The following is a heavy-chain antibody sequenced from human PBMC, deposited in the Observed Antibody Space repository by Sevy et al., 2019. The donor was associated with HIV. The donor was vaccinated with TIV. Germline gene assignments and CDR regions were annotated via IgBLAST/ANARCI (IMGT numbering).Heavy chain of an antibody. V-gene: IGHV3-15*01. D-gene: IGHD3-16*01. CDR2: IKSEFDGGAI. Sequence: GESLKISCTASGFTFSSAWMSWVRQAPGKGLEWVGRIKSEFDGGAIDYAAPVKGRFSISREDSKTTVYLQMNSLKTDDTVVYFCIIDPAFWGYGEGVINYFFYGLDVWGQGTMVTVSS. CDR1: GFTFSSAW. CDR3: IIDPAFWGYGEGVINYFFYGLDV. J-gene: IGHJ6*02.